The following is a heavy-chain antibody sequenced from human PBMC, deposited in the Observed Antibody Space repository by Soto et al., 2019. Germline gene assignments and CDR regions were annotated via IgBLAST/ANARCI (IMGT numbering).Heavy chain of an antibody. J-gene: IGHJ6*02. CDR2: VSAGGDMT. CDR1: GFTFSSYA. V-gene: IGHV3-23*01. D-gene: IGHD2-21*01. Sequence: DVQLLESGGHLVQPGGSLRLSCAASGFTFSSYAMSWVRQAPGKGLEWVSSVSAGGDMTYYSDSVKGRFTISRDNSNNALFLQMNGLRIEDTALYYCARGDRGGAGSPARYYYSGLDVWGQGTTVTVS. CDR3: ARGDRGGAGSPARYYYSGLDV.